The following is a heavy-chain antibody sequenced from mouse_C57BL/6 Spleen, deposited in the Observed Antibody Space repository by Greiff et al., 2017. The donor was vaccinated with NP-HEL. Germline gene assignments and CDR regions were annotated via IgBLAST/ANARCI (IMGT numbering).Heavy chain of an antibody. CDR2: IRLKSDNYAT. CDR1: GFTFSNYW. Sequence: DVQLVESGGGLVQPGGSMKLSCVASGFTFSNYWMNWVRQSPEKGLEWVAQIRLKSDNYATQYAESVKGRFTISRDDSKSSVYLQMNNLRAEDTGIYYCTDADYWGQGTTLTVSS. V-gene: IGHV6-3*01. CDR3: TDADY. J-gene: IGHJ2*01.